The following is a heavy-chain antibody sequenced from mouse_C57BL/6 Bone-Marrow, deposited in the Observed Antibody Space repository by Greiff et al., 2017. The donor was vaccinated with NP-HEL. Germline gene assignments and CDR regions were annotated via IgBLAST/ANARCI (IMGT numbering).Heavy chain of an antibody. Sequence: EVMLVESGGGLVKPGGSLKLSCAASGFTFSSYAMSWVRQTPEKRLEWVATISDGGSYTYYPDNVKGRFTISRDNAKNNLYLQMSHLKSEDTAMYYCARARDDYGGYAMDYWGQGTSVTVSS. CDR2: ISDGGSYT. CDR1: GFTFSSYA. CDR3: ARARDDYGGYAMDY. V-gene: IGHV5-4*03. D-gene: IGHD2-4*01. J-gene: IGHJ4*01.